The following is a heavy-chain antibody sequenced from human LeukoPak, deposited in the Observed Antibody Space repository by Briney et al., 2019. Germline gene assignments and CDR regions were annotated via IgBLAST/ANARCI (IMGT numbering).Heavy chain of an antibody. CDR2: IYYSGST. CDR3: ARGGAARLHFQN. J-gene: IGHJ1*01. V-gene: IGHV4-61*01. CDR1: GVSVSSGSYY. Sequence: KPSETLSLTCTVSGVSVSSGSYYWSWIRQPPGKGLEWIGYIYYSGSTNYNPSLQSRVTISVDTSKNQFSLNLNSVTAADTAVYYCARGGAARLHFQNWGQGTLVTVSS. D-gene: IGHD6-6*01.